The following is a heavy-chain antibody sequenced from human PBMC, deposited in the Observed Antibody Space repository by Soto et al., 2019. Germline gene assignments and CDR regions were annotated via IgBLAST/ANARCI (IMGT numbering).Heavy chain of an antibody. D-gene: IGHD2-15*01. V-gene: IGHV1-46*03. J-gene: IGHJ4*02. CDR3: TREYCSDGRCYGTFDY. CDR1: GYTFSNFY. Sequence: QVQLVQSGAEVKKPGASVKLSCKASGYTFSNFYMHWVRQAPGQGLEWVGMTSPSDSSTNYAQKFQGRVTVTRDTSTNTVYMQLSSLTSEDTAVYFCTREYCSDGRCYGTFDYWGQGTRVTVSS. CDR2: TSPSDSST.